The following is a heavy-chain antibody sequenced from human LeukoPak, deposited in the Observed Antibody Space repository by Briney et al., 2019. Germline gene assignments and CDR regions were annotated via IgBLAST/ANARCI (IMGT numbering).Heavy chain of an antibody. CDR1: GYIFTTYY. CDR2: INPRGGST. D-gene: IGHD3/OR15-3a*01. CDR3: AGWTRTRRDSYYYMDV. V-gene: IGHV1-46*01. J-gene: IGHJ6*03. Sequence: ASVKVSCKASGYIFTTYYMHWLRQAPGQGPEWMGIINPRGGSTDYAQKFQGRVTITADKSTSTAYMELSSLRSEDTAVYYCAGWTRTRRDSYYYMDVWGKGTTVTVSS.